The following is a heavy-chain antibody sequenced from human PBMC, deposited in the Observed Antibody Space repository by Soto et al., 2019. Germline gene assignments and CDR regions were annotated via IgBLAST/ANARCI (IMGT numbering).Heavy chain of an antibody. CDR2: ISGSGERT. J-gene: IGHJ4*02. CDR1: EFTFSSYA. V-gene: IGHV3-23*01. Sequence: EVQLLESGGGLVQPGGSLRLSCAASEFTFSSYAMSWVRQAPGKGLEWVSIISGSGERTYYADSVKGRFTISRDNSKNTLYLQMNSLRAEDTGVYYCAKVKEGATDYWGQGTLVTVSS. CDR3: AKVKEGATDY. D-gene: IGHD1-26*01.